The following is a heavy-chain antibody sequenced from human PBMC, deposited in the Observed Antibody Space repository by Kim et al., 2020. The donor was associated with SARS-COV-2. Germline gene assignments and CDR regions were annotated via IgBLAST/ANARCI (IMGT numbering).Heavy chain of an antibody. CDR3: ARDQSAGYSSSWNDY. CDR2: ISYDGSNK. CDR1: GFTFSSYG. V-gene: IGHV3-33*05. D-gene: IGHD6-13*01. J-gene: IGHJ4*02. Sequence: GGSLRLSCAASGFTFSSYGMHWVCQAPGKGLEWVAVISYDGSNKYYADSVKGRFTISRDNSKNTLYLQMNSLRAEDTAVYYCARDQSAGYSSSWNDYWGQGTLVTVSS.